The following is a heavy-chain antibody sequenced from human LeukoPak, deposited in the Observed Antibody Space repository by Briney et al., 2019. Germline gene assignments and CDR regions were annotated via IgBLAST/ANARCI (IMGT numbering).Heavy chain of an antibody. J-gene: IGHJ4*02. D-gene: IGHD1-14*01. CDR3: TRDNFKPSAHSLDY. CDR1: GFTFGDYA. Sequence: GGSLRLSCTVSGFTFGDYAMSWVRQAPGKGLEWVGFIRTKTYGGTTEYAASVKGRFTISRDDSKSIAYLQMNSLKTEDTAVYYCTRDNFKPSAHSLDYWGQGTLVTVSS. V-gene: IGHV3-49*04. CDR2: IRTKTYGGTT.